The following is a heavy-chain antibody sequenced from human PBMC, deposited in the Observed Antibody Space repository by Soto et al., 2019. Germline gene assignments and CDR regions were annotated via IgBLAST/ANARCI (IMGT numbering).Heavy chain of an antibody. CDR2: IWYDGSNK. J-gene: IGHJ3*02. D-gene: IGHD5-12*01. CDR3: ARDGYHAFDI. V-gene: IGHV3-33*01. Sequence: GGSLRLSCAASGFTFSSHGMHWVCQAPGKGLEWVAVIWYDGSNKYYADSVKGRFTISRDNSKNTLYLQMNSLRAEDTAVYYCARDGYHAFDIWGQGTMVTVSS. CDR1: GFTFSSHG.